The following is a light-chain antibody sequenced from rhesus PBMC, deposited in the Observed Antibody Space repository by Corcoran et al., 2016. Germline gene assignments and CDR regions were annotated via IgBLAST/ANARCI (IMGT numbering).Light chain of an antibody. V-gene: IGKV1S9*01. Sequence: DIQMTQSPSSLSASVGDRVTITCQASQSLSNYLNWYQQKPGKIPKILIYRASSLQSGIPSRFSGSGSGTDFTLTISSLQPEDFATYYCQQGYSYPYSFGQGTKVEIK. CDR1: QSLSNY. J-gene: IGKJ2*01. CDR2: RAS. CDR3: QQGYSYPYS.